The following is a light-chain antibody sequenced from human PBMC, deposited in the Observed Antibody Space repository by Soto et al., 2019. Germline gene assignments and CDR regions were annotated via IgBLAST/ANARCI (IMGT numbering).Light chain of an antibody. Sequence: QAVVTQSSSASASLGSSVKLTCTLSSGHSSNIIAWHQQQPGKAPRYLMKLEGSGSYNRGSGVPDRFSGSRSGADRYLTISNLQSEDEADYYCETWHSNTRVFGGGTKLTVL. CDR2: LEGSGSY. V-gene: IGLV4-60*03. CDR3: ETWHSNTRV. J-gene: IGLJ2*01. CDR1: SGHSSNI.